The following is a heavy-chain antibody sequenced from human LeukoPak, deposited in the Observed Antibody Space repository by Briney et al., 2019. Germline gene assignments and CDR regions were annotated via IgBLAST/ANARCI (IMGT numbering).Heavy chain of an antibody. CDR3: ASGRQLGY. J-gene: IGHJ4*02. CDR2: IKEDGSEE. Sequence: GGSLSLSCAASGFTFSNYWMSWVRQTPGKGLEWVANIKEDGSEEYYVDSVKGRFTISRDNARNSLYLQMNSLRAEDTAVYYCASGRQLGYWGQGTLVTVSS. V-gene: IGHV3-7*01. D-gene: IGHD6-13*01. CDR1: GFTFSNYW.